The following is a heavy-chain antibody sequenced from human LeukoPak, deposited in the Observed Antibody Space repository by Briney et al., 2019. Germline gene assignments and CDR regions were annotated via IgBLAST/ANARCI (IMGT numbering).Heavy chain of an antibody. Sequence: ASVKVSCKASGYTFTSYDINWVRQATGQGLEWMGWMNPNSGNTGYAQKFQGRVTITRNTSISTAYMELSSLRAEDAAVYFCAKAPVTSCRGAYCYPFDSWGQGTLVTVSS. CDR2: MNPNSGNT. CDR3: AKAPVTSCRGAYCYPFDS. J-gene: IGHJ4*02. V-gene: IGHV1-8*03. D-gene: IGHD2-21*01. CDR1: GYTFTSYD.